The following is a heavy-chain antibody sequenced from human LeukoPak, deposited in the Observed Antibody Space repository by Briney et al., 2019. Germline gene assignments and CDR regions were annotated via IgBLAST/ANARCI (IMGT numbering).Heavy chain of an antibody. CDR3: ARYSSGWYFDY. V-gene: IGHV4-59*01. Sequence: SETLSLTCTVSGGSISSYYWSWIRQPPGKGLEWIGYIYYSGSTNYNPSLKSRVTISVDTSKNQFSLKLSSVTAADTAVYYCARYSSGWYFDYWGQGTLVTVSS. D-gene: IGHD6-19*01. J-gene: IGHJ4*02. CDR2: IYYSGST. CDR1: GGSISSYY.